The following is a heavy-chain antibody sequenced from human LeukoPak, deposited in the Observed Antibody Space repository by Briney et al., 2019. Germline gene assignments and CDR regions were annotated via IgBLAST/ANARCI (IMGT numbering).Heavy chain of an antibody. D-gene: IGHD1-14*01. CDR1: EFTFSSYS. Sequence: GGSLRLSCAASEFTFSSYSMNWVRQAPGKGLEWVSRFNSDGRSTYYADSVKGRFTISRDNAKNTLYLHMNSLRAEDTAVYYCARGRYYLDSWGQGTLVTVSS. J-gene: IGHJ4*02. CDR3: ARGRYYLDS. V-gene: IGHV3-74*01. CDR2: FNSDGRST.